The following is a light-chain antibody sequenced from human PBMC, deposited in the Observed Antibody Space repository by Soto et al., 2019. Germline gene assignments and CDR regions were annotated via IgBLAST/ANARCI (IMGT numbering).Light chain of an antibody. J-gene: IGLJ2*01. Sequence: QSALTQPASVSGSPGQSITISCTGTSSDVGGYNYVSWYQQHPGKAPKLIIYDVTNRPSGVSIRFSGSKSGNTASLTISGLQAADEADYYCSSYTGSSTVIFGGGTKLTVL. V-gene: IGLV2-14*03. CDR3: SSYTGSSTVI. CDR2: DVT. CDR1: SSDVGGYNY.